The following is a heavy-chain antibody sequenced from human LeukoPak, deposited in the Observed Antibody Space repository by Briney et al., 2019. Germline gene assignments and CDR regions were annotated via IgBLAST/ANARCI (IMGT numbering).Heavy chain of an antibody. V-gene: IGHV1-46*01. CDR2: INPSGGST. J-gene: IGHJ3*02. Sequence: ASVKVSCKASGYTFTSYYMHWVRQAPGQGLEWMGIINPSGGSTSYAQRFQGRVTMTRDTSISTAYMELSRLRSDDTAVYYCARGRIVGATVREKAFDIWGQGTMVTVSS. CDR1: GYTFTSYY. D-gene: IGHD1-26*01. CDR3: ARGRIVGATVREKAFDI.